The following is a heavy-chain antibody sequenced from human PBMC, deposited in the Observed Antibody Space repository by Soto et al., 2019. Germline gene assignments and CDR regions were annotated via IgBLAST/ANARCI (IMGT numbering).Heavy chain of an antibody. J-gene: IGHJ5*02. CDR3: ATANWNYAPNWFDP. V-gene: IGHV1-24*01. D-gene: IGHD1-7*01. Sequence: ASVKVSCKVSGYSLTELSMQWVRQAPGKGLEWMGGFDPEDGETIYAQKFQGRVTMTEDTSTDTAYMELSSLRSEGTAVYYCATANWNYAPNWFDPRGQGTLVTVSS. CDR2: FDPEDGET. CDR1: GYSLTELS.